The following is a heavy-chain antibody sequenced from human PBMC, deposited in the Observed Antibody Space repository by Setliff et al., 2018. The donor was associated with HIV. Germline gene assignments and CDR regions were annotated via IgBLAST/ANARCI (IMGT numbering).Heavy chain of an antibody. CDR1: GFTFDSYS. V-gene: IGHV3-48*01. J-gene: IGHJ6*03. CDR3: ARAGVVEGYYYYYYMDV. D-gene: IGHD2-15*01. CDR2: ISGLGGGTI. Sequence: GSLRLSCATSGFTFDSYSIIWVRQAPGKGLEWVSYISGLGGGTIYYADSVRGRFTISRDDAEKSVYLQMNSLRAEDTAVYYCARAGVVEGYYYYYYMDVWGKGTTVTVS.